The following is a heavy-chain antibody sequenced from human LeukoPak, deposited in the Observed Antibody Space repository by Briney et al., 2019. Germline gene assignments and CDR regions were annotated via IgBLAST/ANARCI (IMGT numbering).Heavy chain of an antibody. Sequence: GASVKVSRKASGGTFTSYAISWVRQAPGQGLEWMGGIIPIFGTANYAQKFQGRVTITTDESTSTAYMELSSLRSEDTAVYYCAIAVITIFGVVTNKFYYYYYMDVWGKGTTVTVSS. V-gene: IGHV1-69*05. CDR2: IIPIFGTA. CDR1: GGTFTSYA. J-gene: IGHJ6*03. D-gene: IGHD3-3*01. CDR3: AIAVITIFGVVTNKFYYYYYMDV.